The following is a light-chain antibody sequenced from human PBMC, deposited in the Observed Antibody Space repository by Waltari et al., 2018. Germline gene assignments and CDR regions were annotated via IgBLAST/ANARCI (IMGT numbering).Light chain of an antibody. Sequence: DIEMTQSPSNVSASVGDRVIITCRASQSVSKWVAWYQFKGGKAPKVLISAASTIESGVPSRFGGGGSGSAFALTIAGLQPEDSATYYFQQYKTFPRTFGPGTRVEIK. J-gene: IGKJ1*01. V-gene: IGKV1-5*03. CDR1: QSVSKW. CDR3: QQYKTFPRT. CDR2: AAS.